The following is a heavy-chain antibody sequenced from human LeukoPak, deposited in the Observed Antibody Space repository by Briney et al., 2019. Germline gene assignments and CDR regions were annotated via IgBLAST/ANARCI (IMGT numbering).Heavy chain of an antibody. Sequence: KRGESLKISCKGSGYTFTGYYMHWVRQAPGQGLEWMGWINPNSGGTNYAQKFQGRVTMTRDTSISTAYMELSRLRSDDTAVYYCARVALDPYYYDSSGYYYFDYWGQGTLVTVSS. V-gene: IGHV1-2*02. J-gene: IGHJ4*02. CDR3: ARVALDPYYYDSSGYYYFDY. D-gene: IGHD3-22*01. CDR2: INPNSGGT. CDR1: GYTFTGYY.